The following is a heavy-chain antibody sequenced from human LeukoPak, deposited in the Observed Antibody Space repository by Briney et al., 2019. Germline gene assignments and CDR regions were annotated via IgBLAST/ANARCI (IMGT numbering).Heavy chain of an antibody. CDR1: GGTFSSYA. CDR2: IIPIFGTA. D-gene: IGHD3-10*01. V-gene: IGHV1-69*01. CDR3: ARDRTTYYYGSGSYYGVDGMDV. Sequence: SVKVSCKASGGTFSSYAISWVRQAPGQGLEWMGGIIPIFGTANYAQKFLGRVTITADESTSTAYMELSSLRSEDTAVYYCARDRTTYYYGSGSYYGVDGMDVWGQGTTVTVSS. J-gene: IGHJ6*02.